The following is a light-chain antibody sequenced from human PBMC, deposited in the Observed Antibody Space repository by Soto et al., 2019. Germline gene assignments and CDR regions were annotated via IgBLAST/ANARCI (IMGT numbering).Light chain of an antibody. Sequence: DIQMTQSPSYLSASVGDRVTITCRASKGISNYLAWYQQKPGKVPKLLIYAASTLQSGVPSRFSGSGSGTDFTLTISSLQPEDVATYYCQKYNSAPRTFGGGTKVEIK. CDR1: KGISNY. V-gene: IGKV1-27*01. J-gene: IGKJ4*01. CDR2: AAS. CDR3: QKYNSAPRT.